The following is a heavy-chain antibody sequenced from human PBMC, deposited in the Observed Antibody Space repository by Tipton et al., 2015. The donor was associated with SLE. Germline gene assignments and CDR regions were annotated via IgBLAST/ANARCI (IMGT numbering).Heavy chain of an antibody. CDR3: ARDQWKDDAFDI. J-gene: IGHJ3*02. CDR2: IYHSGST. CDR1: GYSISSGYY. Sequence: TLSLTCAVSGYSISSGYYWGWIRQPPGKGLEWIGSIYHSGSTNYNPSLKSRVTISVDTSKNQFSLKLSSVTAADTAVYYCARDQWKDDAFDIWGQGTMVTVSS. D-gene: IGHD1-1*01. V-gene: IGHV4-38-2*02.